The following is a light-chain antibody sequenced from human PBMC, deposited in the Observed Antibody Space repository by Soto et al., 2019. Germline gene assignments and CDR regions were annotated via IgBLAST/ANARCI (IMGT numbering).Light chain of an antibody. J-gene: IGKJ5*01. V-gene: IGKV3-20*01. CDR2: GAS. Sequence: EIVLTQSPGTLSLSPGETATLSCRASQSVSSNNLAWYHQKPGQTPRLLIYGASSRATGIPDRFSGSGSGTDFTLTISILEPEDFAVYYCQQYDNSITFGQGTRLE. CDR1: QSVSSNN. CDR3: QQYDNSIT.